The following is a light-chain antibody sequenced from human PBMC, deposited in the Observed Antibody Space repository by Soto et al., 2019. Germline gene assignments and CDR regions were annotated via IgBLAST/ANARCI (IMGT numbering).Light chain of an antibody. J-gene: IGKJ3*01. Sequence: EIVMTQSPDTLSVSPGERVTLSCRASQSVSSDLAWYQQKPGQAPRLLIYGASTRATDIAARFSGSGSGTEFTLTISSLQPEDFATYYCQQRETFGPGTKVDIK. CDR3: QQRET. V-gene: IGKV3-15*01. CDR2: GAS. CDR1: QSVSSD.